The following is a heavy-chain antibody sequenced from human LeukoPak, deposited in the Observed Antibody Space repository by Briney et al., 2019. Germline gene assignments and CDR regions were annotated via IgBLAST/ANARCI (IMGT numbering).Heavy chain of an antibody. CDR3: ARIRFGVVIMDY. D-gene: IGHD3-3*01. Sequence: SETLSLTCTVSGGSINNYYWSWIRQPPGKGLEWIWYIYYSGSTNYNPSLKSRVTISVDTSKNQFSLKLSSVTAADTAVYYCARIRFGVVIMDYWGQGTLVTVSS. V-gene: IGHV4-59*01. CDR2: IYYSGST. J-gene: IGHJ4*02. CDR1: GGSINNYY.